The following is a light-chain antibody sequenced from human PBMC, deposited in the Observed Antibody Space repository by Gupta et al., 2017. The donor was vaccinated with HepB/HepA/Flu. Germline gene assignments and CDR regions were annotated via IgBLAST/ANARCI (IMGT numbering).Light chain of an antibody. CDR2: DTP. Sequence: ETVLTQSPATLSLPPGERATRSCRASQSASSYFAWYQQKPGQAPRLLINDTPNRATVIPARISGSGSGTDCTRTISSLETEDVAVYSCQQGSKGPRSFGQGTKLEIK. J-gene: IGKJ2*03. CDR3: QQGSKGPRS. V-gene: IGKV3-11*01. CDR1: QSASSY.